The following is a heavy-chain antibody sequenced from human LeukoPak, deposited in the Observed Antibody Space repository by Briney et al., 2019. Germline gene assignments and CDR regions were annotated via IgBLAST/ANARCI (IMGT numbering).Heavy chain of an antibody. CDR3: ARDWAWGGFDH. D-gene: IGHD3-16*01. Sequence: TGGSLRLPCAASGFTFSSYAMSWVRQAPGKGLAWVSRIKTDGSTTYYADSVKGRFTVSRDNAKNTLYLQMSSLGAEDTAVYYCARDWAWGGFDHWGQGALVTVSS. V-gene: IGHV3-74*01. CDR2: IKTDGSTT. J-gene: IGHJ4*02. CDR1: GFTFSSYA.